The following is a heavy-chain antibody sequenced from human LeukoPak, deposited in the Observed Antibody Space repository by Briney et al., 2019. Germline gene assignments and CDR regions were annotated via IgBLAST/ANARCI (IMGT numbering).Heavy chain of an antibody. CDR3: ARDPIRGKDYYYMDV. J-gene: IGHJ6*03. Sequence: GGSLRLSCAASGFTFSSYWMSWVRQAPGKGLEWVANIKQDGSEKYYVDSVKGRFTISRDNAKNSLYLQMNSLRAEDTAVYYRARDPIRGKDYYYMDVWGKGTTVTVSS. D-gene: IGHD3-10*01. V-gene: IGHV3-7*01. CDR1: GFTFSSYW. CDR2: IKQDGSEK.